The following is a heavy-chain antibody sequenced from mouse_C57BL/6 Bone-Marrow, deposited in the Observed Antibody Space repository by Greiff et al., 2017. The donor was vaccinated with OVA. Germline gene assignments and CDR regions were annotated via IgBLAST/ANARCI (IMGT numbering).Heavy chain of an antibody. CDR2: ISSGSSTI. J-gene: IGHJ4*01. CDR3: ARPGGSSSMDY. D-gene: IGHD1-1*01. Sequence: EVKLVESGGGLVKPGGSLKLSCAASGFTFSDYGMHWVRQAPEKGLEWVAYISSGSSTIYYADTVKGRFTISRDNAKNTLFLQMTSLRSEDTAMYYGARPGGSSSMDYWGQGTSVTVSS. CDR1: GFTFSDYG. V-gene: IGHV5-17*01.